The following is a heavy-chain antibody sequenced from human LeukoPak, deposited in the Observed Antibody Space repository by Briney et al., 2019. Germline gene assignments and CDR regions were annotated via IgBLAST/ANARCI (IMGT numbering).Heavy chain of an antibody. Sequence: PSETLSLTCTASGGSISSYYWSWIRQPAGKGLEWIGRIYTSGSTNYNPSLKSRVTMSVDTSKNQFSLKLSSVTAADTAVYYCARAGYYYDSSGYLPVFDYWGQGTLVTVSS. J-gene: IGHJ4*02. V-gene: IGHV4-4*07. CDR3: ARAGYYYDSSGYLPVFDY. CDR1: GGSISSYY. CDR2: IYTSGST. D-gene: IGHD3-22*01.